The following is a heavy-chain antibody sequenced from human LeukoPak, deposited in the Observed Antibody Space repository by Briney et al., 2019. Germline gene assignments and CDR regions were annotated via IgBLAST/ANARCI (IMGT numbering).Heavy chain of an antibody. J-gene: IGHJ4*02. V-gene: IGHV3-11*01. D-gene: IGHD3-10*01. CDR1: GFMFSDYY. Sequence: GGSLRLSCAASGFMFSDYYMSWIRQAPGKGLEWISCISSSGGTIYYADSVKGRFTISRDNAKNSLYLQLNSLRAEDTAVYYCARDWTYYYGSGSYYNLHYWGQGTLVTVSS. CDR2: ISSSGGTI. CDR3: ARDWTYYYGSGSYYNLHY.